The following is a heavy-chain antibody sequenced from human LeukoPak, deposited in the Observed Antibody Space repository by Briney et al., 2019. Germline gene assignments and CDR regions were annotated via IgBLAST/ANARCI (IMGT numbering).Heavy chain of an antibody. V-gene: IGHV1-18*01. J-gene: IGHJ5*02. D-gene: IGHD2-15*01. Sequence: ASVKVSCKASGYTFTTYGITWVRQAPGQGLEWMGWISAYNGNTNYAQKLQDRVTMTTDTSTSTAYMDLRSLRSDDTAVYYCAREVVVVVAATIWFDPWGQGTLVTVSS. CDR1: GYTFTTYG. CDR2: ISAYNGNT. CDR3: AREVVVVVAATIWFDP.